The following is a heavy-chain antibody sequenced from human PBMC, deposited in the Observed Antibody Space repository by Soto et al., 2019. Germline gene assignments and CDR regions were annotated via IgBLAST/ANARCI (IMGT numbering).Heavy chain of an antibody. J-gene: IGHJ4*02. CDR3: AKDEHYYDSSGYSFDY. D-gene: IGHD3-22*01. CDR1: GFTFSSYA. CDR2: ISGSGGST. Sequence: GGSLRLSCAAYGFTFSSYAMSWVRQAPGKGLEWVSAISGSGGSTYYADSVKGRFTISRDNSKNTLYLQMTSLRAEDTAVYYCAKDEHYYDSSGYSFDYWGQGTLVTVSS. V-gene: IGHV3-23*01.